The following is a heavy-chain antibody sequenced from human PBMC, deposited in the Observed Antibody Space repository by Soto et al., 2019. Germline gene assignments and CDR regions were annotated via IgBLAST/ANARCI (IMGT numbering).Heavy chain of an antibody. CDR2: MNPNSGNT. Sequence: ASVKVSCKASGDTFTSYDISWVRQATGQGLEWMGWMNPNSGNTGYAQKFQGRVTITRNTSISTAYMELSSLRSEDTAVYYCARVLDDDYVWGSYRYFDYWGQGTLVTVSS. V-gene: IGHV1-8*01. CDR3: ARVLDDDYVWGSYRYFDY. J-gene: IGHJ4*02. D-gene: IGHD3-16*02. CDR1: GDTFTSYD.